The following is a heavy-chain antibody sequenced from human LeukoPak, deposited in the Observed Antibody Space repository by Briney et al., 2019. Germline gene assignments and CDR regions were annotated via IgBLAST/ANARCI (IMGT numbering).Heavy chain of an antibody. CDR2: INPNSGGT. Sequence: ASVKVSCKASGYTFTSYYMHWVRQAPGQGLEWMGGINPNSGGTNYAQKFQGWVTMTRDTSISTAYMELSRLRSDDTAVYYCARESQIQLWSDPYYYYYGMDVWGQGTTVTVSS. CDR3: ARESQIQLWSDPYYYYYGMDV. V-gene: IGHV1-2*04. CDR1: GYTFTSYY. J-gene: IGHJ6*02. D-gene: IGHD5-18*01.